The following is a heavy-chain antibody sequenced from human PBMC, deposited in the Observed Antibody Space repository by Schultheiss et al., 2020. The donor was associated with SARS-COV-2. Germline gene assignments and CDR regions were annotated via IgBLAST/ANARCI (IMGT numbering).Heavy chain of an antibody. J-gene: IGHJ5*02. Sequence: ASVKVSCKASGYTFTSYGISWVRQAPGQGLEWMGWISAYTGDTKYAQNLQGRVIMTTDTSTNTAYMELRSLRSDDTAVYYCARDVVRLTIFGVVVPNWFDPWGQGTLVTVSS. CDR1: GYTFTSYG. CDR2: ISAYTGDT. CDR3: ARDVVRLTIFGVVVPNWFDP. V-gene: IGHV1-18*04. D-gene: IGHD3-3*01.